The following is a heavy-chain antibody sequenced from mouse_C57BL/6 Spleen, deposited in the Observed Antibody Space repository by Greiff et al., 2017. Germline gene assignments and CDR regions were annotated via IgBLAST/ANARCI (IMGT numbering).Heavy chain of an antibody. CDR3: TRGNYYAMDY. Sequence: EVQGVESGAGLVKPSGSLKLSCAVSGFTFSSYAMSWVRQTPEKRLEWVAYISSGGEYIYYADTVKGRFTISRDNARNTLYLQMSSLKSEDTATYYSTRGNYYAMDYWGQGTSVTVSS. CDR1: GFTFSSYA. CDR2: ISSGGEYI. J-gene: IGHJ4*01. V-gene: IGHV5-9-1*02.